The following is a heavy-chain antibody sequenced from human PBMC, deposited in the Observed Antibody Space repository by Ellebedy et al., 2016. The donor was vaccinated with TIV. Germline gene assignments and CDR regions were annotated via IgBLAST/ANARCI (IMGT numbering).Heavy chain of an antibody. J-gene: IGHJ4*02. CDR3: AKDIGSSWYGLDH. Sequence: GGSLRLXCAASGFTFDDSAMHWVRQVPGKGLEWVSGITWNSGSIGYADSVKGRFTISRDNAKNSLYLQINSLRVEDTAFYYCAKDIGSSWYGLDHWGQGTLVTVSS. D-gene: IGHD6-13*01. CDR2: ITWNSGSI. V-gene: IGHV3-9*01. CDR1: GFTFDDSA.